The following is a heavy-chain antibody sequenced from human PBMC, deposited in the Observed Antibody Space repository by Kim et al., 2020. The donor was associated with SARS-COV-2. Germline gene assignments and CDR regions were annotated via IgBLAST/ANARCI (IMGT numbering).Heavy chain of an antibody. CDR2: IYHSGST. V-gene: IGHV4-4*02. Sequence: SETLSLTCAVSGGSISSSNWWSWVRQPPGKGLEWIGEIYHSGSTNYNPSLKSRVTISVDKSKNQFSLKLSSVTAADTAVYYCARAYSSGWYGGYYYGMDVWGQGTPVTVSS. CDR3: ARAYSSGWYGGYYYGMDV. D-gene: IGHD6-19*01. J-gene: IGHJ6*02. CDR1: GGSISSSNW.